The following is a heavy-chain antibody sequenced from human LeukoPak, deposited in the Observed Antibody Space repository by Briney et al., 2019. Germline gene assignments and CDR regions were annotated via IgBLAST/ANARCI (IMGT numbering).Heavy chain of an antibody. V-gene: IGHV3-23*01. CDR1: GFTFSNYG. CDR3: AKGKGPTANWYFDV. J-gene: IGHJ2*01. D-gene: IGHD2-21*02. Sequence: TGGSLTLYCTASGFTFSNYGMSWLRQAPGQGLEWVSGISGRGGSTYYAGCVKGRFTSSRDNSKTTLYLHLNSLRAEDTAVYYCAKGKGPTANWYFDVWGSGTLVTVS. CDR2: ISGRGGST.